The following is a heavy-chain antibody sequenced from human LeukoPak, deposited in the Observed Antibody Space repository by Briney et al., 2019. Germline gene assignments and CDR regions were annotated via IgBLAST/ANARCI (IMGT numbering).Heavy chain of an antibody. Sequence: AGGSLRLSCAASGFALSSYAMSWVRQAPGKGLEWVSAISDTGNTYHADSVKGRFTISRDSSKNTLFLQMNRLRPEDAAVYYCAKLFESGTYNNFFHYWGQGTLVTVSS. J-gene: IGHJ4*02. CDR1: GFALSSYA. CDR3: AKLFESGTYNNFFHY. CDR2: ISDTGNT. D-gene: IGHD3-10*01. V-gene: IGHV3-23*01.